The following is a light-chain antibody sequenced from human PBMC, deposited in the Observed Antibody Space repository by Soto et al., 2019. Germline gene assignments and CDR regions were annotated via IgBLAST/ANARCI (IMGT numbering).Light chain of an antibody. CDR3: QQYDNLPIT. CDR1: QDISNY. J-gene: IGKJ4*01. Sequence: DIQMTQSPSSLSASVGDRVTITCQASQDISNYLNWYQQKPGKAPKLLIYDASNLEKVIPSRFSGSGSGTDFTFTISSLQPEDIATYYCQQYDNLPITFGGGTKVEIK. V-gene: IGKV1-33*01. CDR2: DAS.